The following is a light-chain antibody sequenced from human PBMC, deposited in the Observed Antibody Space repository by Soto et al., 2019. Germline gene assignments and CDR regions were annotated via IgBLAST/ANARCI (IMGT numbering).Light chain of an antibody. CDR1: QSISSW. V-gene: IGKV1-5*01. J-gene: IGKJ2*01. CDR3: QQYNNYLYT. Sequence: DIQMTQSPSTLSASVGDRVTITCRASQSISSWLAWYQQKPGKAPKLLIYDASSLESGVQSRFSGSGSGTEFTLTISSLQPDDFATYYCQQYNNYLYTFGQGTKLEIK. CDR2: DAS.